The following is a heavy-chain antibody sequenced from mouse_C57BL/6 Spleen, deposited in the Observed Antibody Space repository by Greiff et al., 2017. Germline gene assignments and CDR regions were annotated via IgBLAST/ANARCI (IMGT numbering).Heavy chain of an antibody. D-gene: IGHD1-1*01. J-gene: IGHJ3*01. Sequence: QVQLQQPGAELVKPGASVKMSCKASGYTFTSYWITWVKQRPGQGLEWIGDIYPGSGSTNYNEKFKSKATLTVDTSSSTAYMQLSSLTSEDSAVYYCARRGYGSSVFAYGGQGTLVTVSA. CDR1: GYTFTSYW. CDR3: ARRGYGSSVFAY. V-gene: IGHV1-55*01. CDR2: IYPGSGST.